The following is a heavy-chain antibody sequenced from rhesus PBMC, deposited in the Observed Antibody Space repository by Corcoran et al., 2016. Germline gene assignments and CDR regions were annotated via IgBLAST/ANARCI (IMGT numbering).Heavy chain of an antibody. CDR1: GGSISSCNW. J-gene: IGHJ4*01. V-gene: IGHV4-65*02. CDR2: FSGRRDSS. CDR3: GVQWVHSAFDY. Sequence: QVQLQESGPGLVKPSETLSLTCAVSGGSISSCNWWSLIRQPPGKGLEWIGYFSGRRDSSYYNPSRKSRVTISKDTSKSQFSVKLSAGTAADTAVYDGGVQWVHSAFDYWGQGVLVTVSS. D-gene: IGHD5-24*01.